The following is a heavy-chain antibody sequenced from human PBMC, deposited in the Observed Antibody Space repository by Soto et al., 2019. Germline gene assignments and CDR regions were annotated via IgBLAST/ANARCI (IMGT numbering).Heavy chain of an antibody. Sequence: QVHLVESGGGVVQTGRSLRLSCATSGFSFNNYAMSWVRQAPGKGLEWVAFLSFDERRRYYADSVKGRFTISRDTSAKTLFLQMNALRPDDTALYYCARAGLSCSNKAWYGPWLDSWGQGTLVTVSS. CDR3: ARAGLSCSNKAWYGPWLDS. CDR2: LSFDERRR. V-gene: IGHV3-30*04. CDR1: GFSFNNYA. J-gene: IGHJ5*01. D-gene: IGHD6-13*01.